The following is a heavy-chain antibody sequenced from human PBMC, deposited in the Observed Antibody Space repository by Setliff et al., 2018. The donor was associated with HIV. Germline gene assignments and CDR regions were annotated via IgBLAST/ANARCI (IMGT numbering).Heavy chain of an antibody. CDR1: GYTFTSYA. V-gene: IGHV7-4-1*02. CDR2: ISTNTGNP. CDR3: ARGGDRMQIWSRFPFDI. J-gene: IGHJ3*02. Sequence: ASVKVSCKASGYTFTSYAMNWVRQAPGQGLEWMGWISTNTGNPTYAQGFTGRFVFSLDTSVSTAYLQISSLKAEDTAVYYCARGGDRMQIWSRFPFDIWGQGTMVTVSS. D-gene: IGHD3-10*01.